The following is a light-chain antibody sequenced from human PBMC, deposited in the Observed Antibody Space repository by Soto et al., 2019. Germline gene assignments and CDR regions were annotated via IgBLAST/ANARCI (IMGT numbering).Light chain of an antibody. CDR2: AAS. Sequence: DIQMTQSTSSLFASVGDRVTITCRASQSISIYLNWYQQKPGEAPNVLIYAASSLQSGVPSRCSGSGSGTDFTLTISCLQTEDFATYYWQQSYNTPWTFGQGTRVEIK. J-gene: IGKJ1*01. V-gene: IGKV1-39*01. CDR1: QSISIY. CDR3: QQSYNTPWT.